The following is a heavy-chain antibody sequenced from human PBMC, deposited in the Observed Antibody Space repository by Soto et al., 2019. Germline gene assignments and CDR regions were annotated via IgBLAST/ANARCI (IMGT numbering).Heavy chain of an antibody. V-gene: IGHV4-34*01. CDR1: GGSFSGYY. CDR2: INHSGST. D-gene: IGHD3-22*01. J-gene: IGHJ6*02. CDR3: ARTSYYDSGGLGARGMDV. Sequence: TLSLTCAVYGGSFSGYYWSWVRQPPGKGLEWIGEINHSGSTNYNPSLKSRLTISVDTSKNQFSLRLSSVTAADSAAYYCARTSYYDSGGLGARGMDVWGQGTRFTVPS.